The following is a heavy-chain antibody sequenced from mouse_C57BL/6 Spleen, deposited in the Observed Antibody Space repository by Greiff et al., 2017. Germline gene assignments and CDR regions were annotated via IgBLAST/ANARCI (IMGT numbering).Heavy chain of an antibody. J-gene: IGHJ2*01. CDR2: IDPETGGT. D-gene: IGHD2-3*01. Sequence: QVQLQQSGAELVRPGASVTLSCKASGYTFTDYEMHWVKQTPVHGLEWIGAIDPETGGTAYNQKFKGKAILTADKSSSTAYMELRSLTSEDSAVYYCTRWGIGLLGDYWGQGTTLTVSS. V-gene: IGHV1-15*01. CDR3: TRWGIGLLGDY. CDR1: GYTFTDYE.